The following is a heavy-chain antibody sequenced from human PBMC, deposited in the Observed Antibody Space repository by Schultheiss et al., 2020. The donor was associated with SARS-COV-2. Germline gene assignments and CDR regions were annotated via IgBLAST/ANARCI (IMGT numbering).Heavy chain of an antibody. CDR3: ARAAWAYRYGDYGGYFDY. V-gene: IGHV4-31*03. J-gene: IGHJ4*02. D-gene: IGHD4-17*01. Sequence: SQTLSLTCTVSGGSISSGGYYWSWIRQHPGKGLEWIGYIYYSGSTNYNPSLKSRVTMSVDTSKNQFSLNLRSVTAADTAVYYCARAAWAYRYGDYGGYFDYWGQGTLVTVSS. CDR2: IYYSGST. CDR1: GGSISSGGYY.